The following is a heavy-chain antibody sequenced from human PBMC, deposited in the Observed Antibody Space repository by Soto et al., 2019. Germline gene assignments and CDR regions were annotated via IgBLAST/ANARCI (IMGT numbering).Heavy chain of an antibody. D-gene: IGHD1-26*01. CDR3: ARDRIVGTSYFDY. CDR1: GGSITSFY. J-gene: IGHJ4*02. Sequence: PSETLSLTCTVSGGSITSFYWSWIRHPAGKGLEWIGRIYSSGTTNYNPSLKSRVTMSVDTSKNQVSLNLRSVTAADTAVYYCARDRIVGTSYFDYWGQGTLVTVSS. V-gene: IGHV4-4*07. CDR2: IYSSGTT.